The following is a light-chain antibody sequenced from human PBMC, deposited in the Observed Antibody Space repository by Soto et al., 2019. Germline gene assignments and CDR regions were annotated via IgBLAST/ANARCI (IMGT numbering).Light chain of an antibody. CDR1: SSDVGGYNF. J-gene: IGLJ1*01. V-gene: IGLV2-8*01. Sequence: QSVLTQPPSASGSPGQSVTISCTGTSSDVGGYNFVSWYQHFPGKAPKLIIYEFTKRPSGVPDRCSGTKSGNAASLTVSGLQTDDEADYYSSSYGGSNNFVFGTGTKVTVL. CDR3: SSYGGSNNFV. CDR2: EFT.